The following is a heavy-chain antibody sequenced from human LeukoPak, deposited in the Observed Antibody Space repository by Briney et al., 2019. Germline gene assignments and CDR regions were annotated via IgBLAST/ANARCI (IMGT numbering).Heavy chain of an antibody. CDR3: AKSDSSSWYTAIYHFDY. V-gene: IGHV3-23*01. Sequence: GGSLRLSCAASGFTFSSYAMSWVRQAPGKGLEWVSAISGSGGSTYYADSVKGRFTISRDNSKNTLYLQMNSLRAEDTAVYYCAKSDSSSWYTAIYHFDYWGQGTLVTVSS. CDR2: ISGSGGST. CDR1: GFTFSSYA. J-gene: IGHJ4*02. D-gene: IGHD6-13*01.